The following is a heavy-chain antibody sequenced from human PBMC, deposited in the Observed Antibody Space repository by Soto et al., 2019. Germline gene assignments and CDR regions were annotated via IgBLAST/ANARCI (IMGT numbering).Heavy chain of an antibody. CDR1: GFTFSSYA. J-gene: IGHJ6*02. CDR3: AKAEVRGVMARFGYYGMDV. V-gene: IGHV3-23*01. D-gene: IGHD3-10*01. CDR2: ISGSGGST. Sequence: GGSLRLSCAASGFTFSSYAMSWVRQAPGKGLEWVSAISGSGGSTYYADSVKGRFTISRDNSKNTLYLQMNSLRAEDTAVYYCAKAEVRGVMARFGYYGMDVWGQGTTVTVSS.